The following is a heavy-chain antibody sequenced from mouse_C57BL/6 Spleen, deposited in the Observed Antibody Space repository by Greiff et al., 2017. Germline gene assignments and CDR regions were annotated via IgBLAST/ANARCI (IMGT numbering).Heavy chain of an antibody. J-gene: IGHJ3*01. CDR3: ARQAAQASFAY. CDR1: GYAFSSSW. Sequence: LVELGASVKISCKASGYAFSSSWMNWVKQRPGKGLEWIGRIYPGDGDTNYNGKFKGKATLTADKSSSTAYMQLSSLTSEDSAVYFCARQAAQASFAYWGQGTLVTVSA. CDR2: IYPGDGDT. V-gene: IGHV1-82*01. D-gene: IGHD3-2*02.